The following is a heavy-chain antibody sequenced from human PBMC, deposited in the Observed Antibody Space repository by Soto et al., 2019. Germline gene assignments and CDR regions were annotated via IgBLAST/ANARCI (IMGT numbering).Heavy chain of an antibody. J-gene: IGHJ3*02. D-gene: IGHD2-15*01. CDR3: ARRGRDIVTKEGAFDI. CDR1: GGSISSGGYY. Sequence: NPSETLSLTCTVSGGSISSGGYYWSWIRQHPGKGLEWIGYIYYSGSTYYNPSLKSRVTISVDTSKNQFSLKLSSVTAADTAVYYCARRGRDIVTKEGAFDIWGQGTMVTVSS. CDR2: IYYSGST. V-gene: IGHV4-31*03.